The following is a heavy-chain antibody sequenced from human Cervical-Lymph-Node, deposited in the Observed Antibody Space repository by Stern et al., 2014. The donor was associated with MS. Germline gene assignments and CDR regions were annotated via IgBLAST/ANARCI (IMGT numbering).Heavy chain of an antibody. D-gene: IGHD1-26*01. CDR1: GYTFTSYY. CDR2: INPSGGSP. J-gene: IGHJ4*02. Sequence: QVQLVQSGAEVKKPGASVKVSCKASGYTFTSYYMHWVRQAPGQGLEWMGIINPSGGSPSYGKKFQGRVTMTRDTSTSTVYMELSSLRSEDSAVYYCVGSYVEYFDYWGQGTLVTVSS. V-gene: IGHV1-46*01. CDR3: VGSYVEYFDY.